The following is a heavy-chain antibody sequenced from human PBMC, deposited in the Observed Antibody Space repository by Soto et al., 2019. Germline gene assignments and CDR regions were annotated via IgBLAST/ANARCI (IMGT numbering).Heavy chain of an antibody. CDR1: GGSISSSGYY. V-gene: IGHV4-31*03. CDR2: IYYSGST. CDR3: ARGTLNYDSSGYLDY. D-gene: IGHD3-22*01. Sequence: QVQLQESGPGLVKPSQTLSLTCTVSGGSISSSGYYWSWIRQHPGKGLEWIGYIYYSGSTYYNPSLKSRGTISVDTSKIQFTRKLSSVTAADTAVYYCARGTLNYDSSGYLDYWGQGTLVTVSS. J-gene: IGHJ4*02.